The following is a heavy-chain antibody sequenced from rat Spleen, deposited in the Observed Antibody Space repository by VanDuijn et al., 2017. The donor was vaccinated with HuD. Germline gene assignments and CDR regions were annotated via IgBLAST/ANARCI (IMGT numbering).Heavy chain of an antibody. J-gene: IGHJ2*01. V-gene: IGHV5-27*01. CDR2: ISTGGGST. Sequence: EVQLVESGGGLVQPGRSLKLSCVASGFTFSNYGMAWVRQAPTKGLEWVAYISTGGGSTYYRDSVKGRFTISRDNAKSTLYLQMDSLRSEDTATYYCTTDTFYDGTYYPGGFDYWGQGVMVTVSS. CDR1: GFTFSNYG. CDR3: TTDTFYDGTYYPGGFDY. D-gene: IGHD1-12*02.